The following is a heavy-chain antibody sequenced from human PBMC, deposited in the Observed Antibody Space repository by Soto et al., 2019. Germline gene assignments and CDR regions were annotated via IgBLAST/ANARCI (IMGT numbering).Heavy chain of an antibody. J-gene: IGHJ2*01. D-gene: IGHD3-22*01. CDR1: GASINNNDYY. Sequence: TLSLTCTVSGASINNNDYYWSWIRQTPGKGLEWIGYVYYSGTTDYIPSLKSRLSMSIDKSQNQFTLKLNSVTAADTATYYCARMSYFYDKWYFDLWGRGTRVTVS. CDR3: ARMSYFYDKWYFDL. CDR2: VYYSGTT. V-gene: IGHV4-30-4*01.